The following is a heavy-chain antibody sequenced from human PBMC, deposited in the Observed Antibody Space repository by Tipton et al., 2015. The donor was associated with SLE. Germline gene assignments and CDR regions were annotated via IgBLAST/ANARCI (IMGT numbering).Heavy chain of an antibody. CDR3: ARGGCSGRSCYPYYYGMDV. CDR2: IYYSGRT. J-gene: IGHJ6*02. Sequence: TLSLTCTVSGGSISSGGYYWSWIRQHPGKGLEWIGYIYYSGRTYYNPSLKSRVTISVDTSKNQFSLKLSSVTAADTAVYYCARGGCSGRSCYPYYYGMDVWGPGTTVTVSS. V-gene: IGHV4-31*03. CDR1: GGSISSGGYY. D-gene: IGHD2-15*01.